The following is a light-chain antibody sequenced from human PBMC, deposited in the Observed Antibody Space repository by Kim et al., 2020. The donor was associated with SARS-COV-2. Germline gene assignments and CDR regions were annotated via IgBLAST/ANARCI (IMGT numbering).Light chain of an antibody. CDR3: QQYSDWPRT. J-gene: IGKJ2*01. Sequence: EIVMTQSAATLSVSPGERATLSCRASQSVSSNLAWYQQKPGQAPRLLIYGASSRATGIPARFSGSGSGTEFTLTISSLQSEDFAVYYCQQYSDWPRTFGQGTKLEI. CDR2: GAS. CDR1: QSVSSN. V-gene: IGKV3-15*01.